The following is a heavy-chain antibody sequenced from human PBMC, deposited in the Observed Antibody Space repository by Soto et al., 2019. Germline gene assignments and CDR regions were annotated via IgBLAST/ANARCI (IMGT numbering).Heavy chain of an antibody. CDR2: INPSGGST. V-gene: IGHV1-46*01. Sequence: ASVKVSCKASGFTFTSSAVQWVRQAPGRGLEWLGMINPSGGSTTYAQNLQGRVTMTRDTSTNTVYMELSSLRSEDTAVYYCASEAINSSGYSRYFQHWGQGTMVTVYS. CDR1: GFTFTSSA. J-gene: IGHJ1*01. D-gene: IGHD3-22*01. CDR3: ASEAINSSGYSRYFQH.